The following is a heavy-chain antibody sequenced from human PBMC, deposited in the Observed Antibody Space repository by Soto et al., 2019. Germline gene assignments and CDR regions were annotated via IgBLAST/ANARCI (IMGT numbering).Heavy chain of an antibody. J-gene: IGHJ4*02. CDR1: GFTFSTYA. CDR3: VSSYFYDSGGYYPFDY. D-gene: IGHD3-22*01. CDR2: ISDDGNTK. V-gene: IGHV3-30-3*01. Sequence: QVQLVESGGGVVQPGTSLRLSCAASGFTFSTYAMYWVRKAPGRGLEWVAVISDDGNTKYYADSVKGRFTISRDNSRNKLYLQIYSLRAEDASGYYCVSSYFYDSGGYYPFDYWGKGTRVTVSS.